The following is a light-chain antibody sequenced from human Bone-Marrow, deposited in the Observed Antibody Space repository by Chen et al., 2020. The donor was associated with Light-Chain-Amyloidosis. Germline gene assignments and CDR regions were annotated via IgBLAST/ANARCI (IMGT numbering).Light chain of an antibody. CDR1: SSNLGINY. CDR3: AEWDGGLSGYV. J-gene: IGLJ1*01. Sequence: QSVPIQPPSAAGAAGQRLHIPHSGASSNLGINYLYWYQQFPGAAPNLLHHRNHQRPSGVPGRFSASESGSSSFLAISGLLSEDEADYYCAEWDGGLSGYVFGTGTKVIVL. V-gene: IGLV1-47*01. CDR2: RNH.